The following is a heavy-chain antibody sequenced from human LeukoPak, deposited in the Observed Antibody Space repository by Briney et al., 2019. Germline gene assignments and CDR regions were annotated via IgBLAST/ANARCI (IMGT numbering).Heavy chain of an antibody. CDR2: FYSSGST. CDR1: GDPLNDNLYY. J-gene: IGHJ4*02. D-gene: IGHD3-10*01. Sequence: SETLSLTCNVSGDPLNDNLYYWGWIRQSPGKGLEWIGAFYSSGSTSSHSSLKSRVTISVDTSRTQLSLKLDSVTDTDTAVYYCARSWGPDYYGSGSVIDSWGQGTPVTVSS. V-gene: IGHV4-39*07. CDR3: ARSWGPDYYGSGSVIDS.